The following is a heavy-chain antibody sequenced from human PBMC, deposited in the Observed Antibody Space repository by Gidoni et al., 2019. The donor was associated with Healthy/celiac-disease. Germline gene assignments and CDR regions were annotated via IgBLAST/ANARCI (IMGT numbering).Heavy chain of an antibody. J-gene: IGHJ4*02. Sequence: QVQLPESGPGLVQPSAPLSLTCTVSGGSVSSCSYYWSWIRQPPGKGLEWIGYIYYSGRTNYNPSLKSRVTISVDTSKNQFSLKLSSVTAADTAVYYCESGGGQQLVPAGFDYWGQGTLVTVSS. D-gene: IGHD6-13*01. V-gene: IGHV4-61*01. CDR1: GGSVSSCSYY. CDR2: IYYSGRT. CDR3: ESGGGQQLVPAGFDY.